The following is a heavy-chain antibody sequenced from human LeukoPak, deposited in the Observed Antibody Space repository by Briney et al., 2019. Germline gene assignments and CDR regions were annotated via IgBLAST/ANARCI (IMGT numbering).Heavy chain of an antibody. D-gene: IGHD3-10*01. V-gene: IGHV3-23*01. Sequence: GGSLRLSCGASGFTFSSYAMSWVRQAPGKGLEWVSAISGSGGSTYYADSVKGRFTTSRDNSKNTLYLQMNSLRAEDTAVYYCAKGTYGSGSYPYFDYWGQGTLVTVSS. CDR1: GFTFSSYA. CDR2: ISGSGGST. CDR3: AKGTYGSGSYPYFDY. J-gene: IGHJ4*02.